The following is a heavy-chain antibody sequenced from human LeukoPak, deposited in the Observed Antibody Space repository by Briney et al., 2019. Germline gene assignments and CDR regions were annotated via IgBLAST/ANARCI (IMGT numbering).Heavy chain of an antibody. CDR2: IKQDGSEK. V-gene: IGHV3-7*03. CDR3: AKEGGLYGDLDY. D-gene: IGHD4-17*01. Sequence: GGSLRLSCVASGFTFSSYWMSWVRQAPGKGLEWVANIKQDGSEKYYVDSVKGRFTISRDNAKNSLYLQVNSLRAEDTAVYYCAKEGGLYGDLDYWGQGTLVTVSS. J-gene: IGHJ4*02. CDR1: GFTFSSYW.